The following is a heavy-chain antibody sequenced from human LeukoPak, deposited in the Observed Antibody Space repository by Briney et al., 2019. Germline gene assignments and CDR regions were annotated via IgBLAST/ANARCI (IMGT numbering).Heavy chain of an antibody. CDR2: IYSGGST. D-gene: IGHD3-10*01. J-gene: IGHJ4*02. V-gene: IGHV3-53*01. CDR3: ARVGGH. Sequence: PGGSLRLSCAASGFIFSSYGMSWVRQAPGKGLESVSVIYSGGSTYYADSVRGRFTISRDNSKNTLYLQMNSLRVEDTAVYYCARVGGHWGQGTLVTVSS. CDR1: GFIFSSYG.